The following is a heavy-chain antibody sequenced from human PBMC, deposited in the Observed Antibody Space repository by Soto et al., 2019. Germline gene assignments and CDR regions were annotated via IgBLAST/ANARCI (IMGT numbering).Heavy chain of an antibody. CDR1: GFTFSLYA. Sequence: GGSLRLCCAASGFTFSLYAMGWVRQAPGKGLEWISSLSGSGDSAFYADSVQGRFTISRDNSENTLHLRINSLRAEDTAVYYCAKERSDHRIAAAAIDYWGQGAQVTVSS. V-gene: IGHV3-23*01. D-gene: IGHD6-25*01. J-gene: IGHJ4*02. CDR3: AKERSDHRIAAAAIDY. CDR2: LSGSGDSA.